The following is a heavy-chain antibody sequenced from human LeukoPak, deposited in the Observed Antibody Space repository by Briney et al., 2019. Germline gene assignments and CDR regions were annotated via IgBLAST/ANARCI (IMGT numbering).Heavy chain of an antibody. CDR1: GFTFSSYW. V-gene: IGHV3-7*01. CDR2: IKQDGSEK. CDR3: ARAERGHYYDFWSGYYTPLDY. J-gene: IGHJ4*02. D-gene: IGHD3-3*01. Sequence: GGSLRLSCAASGFTFSSYWMSWVRQAPGKVLEWVANIKQDGSEKYYVDSVKGRFTISRDNAKNSLYLQMNSLRAEDTAVYYCARAERGHYYDFWSGYYTPLDYWGQGTLVTVSS.